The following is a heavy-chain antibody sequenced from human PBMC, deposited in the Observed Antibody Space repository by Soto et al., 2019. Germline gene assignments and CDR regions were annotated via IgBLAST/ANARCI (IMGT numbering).Heavy chain of an antibody. CDR1: GAYVSDFS. V-gene: IGHV4-4*07. Sequence: QVQQLESGPGLVKPWDTLSLTCTVSGAYVSDFSWSWIRQPAGKGLEWIGRITVNGITQYTPSFQRRVTMSMDTSRNQFSMNLQSATAADTAIYYCARESGENWTYEAHWGQGTLVTVSS. CDR2: ITVNGIT. J-gene: IGHJ1*01. CDR3: ARESGENWTYEAH. D-gene: IGHD1-1*01.